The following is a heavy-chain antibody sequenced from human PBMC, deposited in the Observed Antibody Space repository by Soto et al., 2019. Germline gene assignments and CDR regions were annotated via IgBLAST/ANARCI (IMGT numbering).Heavy chain of an antibody. D-gene: IGHD4-17*01. CDR1: GYSISSSYY. CDR2: IYYSGRS. CDR3: ARQRTTVVTQAYFDH. J-gene: IGHJ4*02. V-gene: IGHV4-39*01. Sequence: SETLSLTCAVSGYSISSSYYWGWIRQPPGKGLEWIGGIYYSGRSYYNPSLKSRGTMSVDTSKNQFSLTLNSVTAADAAVYYCARQRTTVVTQAYFDHWGQGTLVTVSS.